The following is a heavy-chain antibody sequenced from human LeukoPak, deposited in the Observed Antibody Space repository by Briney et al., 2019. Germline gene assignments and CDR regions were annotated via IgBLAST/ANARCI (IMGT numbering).Heavy chain of an antibody. D-gene: IGHD2-21*01. Sequence: ASVKVSCKASGYTFTGYYMHWVRQAPGQGLEWMGWINPNSGGTNYAQKLQGRVTMTTDTSTSTAYMELRSLRSDDTAVYYCARDPRWGDSALDYWGQGTLVTVSS. CDR3: ARDPRWGDSALDY. V-gene: IGHV1-2*02. CDR1: GYTFTGYY. J-gene: IGHJ4*02. CDR2: INPNSGGT.